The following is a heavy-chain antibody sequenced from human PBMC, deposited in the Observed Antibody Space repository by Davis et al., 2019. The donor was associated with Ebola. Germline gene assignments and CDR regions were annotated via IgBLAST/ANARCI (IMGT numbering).Heavy chain of an antibody. D-gene: IGHD1-26*01. V-gene: IGHV4-4*02. CDR2: IYHSGST. J-gene: IGHJ4*01. CDR3: ARERGVGGGRTFDY. Sequence: MPSETLSFTCAVSGGSISSINWWSWVRQPPGKGLEWIGEIYHSGSTNYTPSLKSRVTISLDKSKNQFSLKLSSVTAGDTAVYYGARERGVGGGRTFDYWGRGTLVTVSS. CDR1: GGSISSINW.